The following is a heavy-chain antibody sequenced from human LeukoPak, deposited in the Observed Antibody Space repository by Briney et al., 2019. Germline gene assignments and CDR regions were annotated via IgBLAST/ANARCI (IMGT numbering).Heavy chain of an antibody. V-gene: IGHV4-39*01. CDR2: VYYSGST. Sequence: PSETLSLTCTVSGGSISSSSYYWGWIRQPPGKGLEWIGSVYYSGSTYYNPSLRSRVTISVDTSKTQFSLKLNSVTAADTAVYYCARSFSPRGPNRFDPWGQGTLVAVSS. CDR1: GGSISSSSYY. J-gene: IGHJ5*02. CDR3: ARSFSPRGPNRFDP. D-gene: IGHD3-10*01.